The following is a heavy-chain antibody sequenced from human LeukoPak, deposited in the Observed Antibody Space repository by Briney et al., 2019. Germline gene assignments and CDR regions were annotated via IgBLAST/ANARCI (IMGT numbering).Heavy chain of an antibody. Sequence: AETLSLTCTVSGFSISSNYWSWIRQPAGKGLEWIWRIYTSGSTYYNPSLKNRVTILVDTSKNQFSLKLNSVTAADTAVYNCASDRGGPSYFDYWGQGTLVTVSS. CDR2: IYTSGST. CDR3: ASDRGGPSYFDY. V-gene: IGHV4-4*07. D-gene: IGHD3-10*01. CDR1: GFSISSNY. J-gene: IGHJ4*02.